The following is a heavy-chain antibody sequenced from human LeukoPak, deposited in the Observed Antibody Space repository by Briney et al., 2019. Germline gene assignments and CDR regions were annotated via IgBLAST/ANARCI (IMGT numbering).Heavy chain of an antibody. CDR2: IYYSGST. CDR3: AGYSSSWSYWFDP. V-gene: IGHV4-31*11. J-gene: IGHJ5*02. Sequence: SETLSLTCAVSGGSISSGGYYWSWIRQHPGKGLEWIGYIYYSGSTYYNPSLKSRVTISVDTSKNQFSLKLSSVTAADTAVYYCAGYSSSWSYWFDPWGQGTLVTVSS. D-gene: IGHD6-13*01. CDR1: GGSISSGGYY.